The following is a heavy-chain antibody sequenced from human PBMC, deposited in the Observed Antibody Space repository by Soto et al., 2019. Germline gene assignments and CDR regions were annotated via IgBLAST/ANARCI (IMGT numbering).Heavy chain of an antibody. CDR1: GFTFSSYW. J-gene: IGHJ2*01. Sequence: EVQLVESGGGLVQPGGSLRLSCAASGFTFSSYWMSWVRQAPGKGLEWVANIKQDGSEKYYVDSVKGRFTISRDNAKTSLYLQMNSLRAEDKDVYSCARPYGGNSAWYFDLWGRGTLFTVSS. D-gene: IGHD4-17*01. CDR3: ARPYGGNSAWYFDL. V-gene: IGHV3-7*03. CDR2: IKQDGSEK.